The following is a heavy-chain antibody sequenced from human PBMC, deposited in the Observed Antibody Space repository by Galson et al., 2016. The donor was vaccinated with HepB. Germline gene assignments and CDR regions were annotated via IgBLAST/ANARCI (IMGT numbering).Heavy chain of an antibody. J-gene: IGHJ6*02. Sequence: SLRLSCATSGFTFGDWYMAWIRQAPGKGLEWVSYISRDGSITYYADPVKGRFTISRDNAKNSLYLQMNSLRDEDTAVYFCARGGGKPGISYGLDVWGQGTTVTVSS. D-gene: IGHD3-10*01. V-gene: IGHV3-11*04. CDR1: GFTFGDWY. CDR3: ARGGGKPGISYGLDV. CDR2: ISRDGSIT.